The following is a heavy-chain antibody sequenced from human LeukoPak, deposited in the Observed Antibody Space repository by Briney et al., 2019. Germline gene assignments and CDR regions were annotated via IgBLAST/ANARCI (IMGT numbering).Heavy chain of an antibody. Sequence: GGSLRLSCAASGFTFSSYWMHWVRQAPGKGLVWVSRINSDGSSTSYADSVKGRFTISRDNAKNTLYLQMNSLRAEDTAVYHCARQGSGWYFDYYMDVWGKGTTVTVSS. CDR2: INSDGSST. V-gene: IGHV3-74*01. J-gene: IGHJ6*03. D-gene: IGHD6-19*01. CDR1: GFTFSSYW. CDR3: ARQGSGWYFDYYMDV.